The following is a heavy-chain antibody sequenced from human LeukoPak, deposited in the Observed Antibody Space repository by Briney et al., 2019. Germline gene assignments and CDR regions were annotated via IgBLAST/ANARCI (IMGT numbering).Heavy chain of an antibody. CDR3: ARDPYSSSWFYNWFDP. CDR2: IYYSGST. J-gene: IGHJ5*02. D-gene: IGHD6-13*01. CDR1: GGSISSSSYY. Sequence: SETLSLTCTVSGGSISSSSYYWSWIRQPPGKGLEWIGYIYYSGSTNYNPSLKSRVTISVDTSKNQFSLKLSSVTAADTAVYYCARDPYSSSWFYNWFDPWGQGTLVTVSS. V-gene: IGHV4-61*01.